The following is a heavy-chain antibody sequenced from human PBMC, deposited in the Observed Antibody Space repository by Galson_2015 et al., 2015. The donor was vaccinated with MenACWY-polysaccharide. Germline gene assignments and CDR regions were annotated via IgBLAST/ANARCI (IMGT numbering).Heavy chain of an antibody. CDR1: GDIFSTYA. J-gene: IGHJ4*02. Sequence: SVKASCKASGDIFSTYALTWVRQAPGQGLEWMGRIIPFLGIPKYSQKFQGRVTMTADKSTTTVYMELSSLTSDDTAVYYCARVYCSGNKCHYDSWGQGTLVTVSS. CDR2: IIPFLGIP. CDR3: ARVYCSGNKCHYDS. V-gene: IGHV1-69*04. D-gene: IGHD2-15*01.